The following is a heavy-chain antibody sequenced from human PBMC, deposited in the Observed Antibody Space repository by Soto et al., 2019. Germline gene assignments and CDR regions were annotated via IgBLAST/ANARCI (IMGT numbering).Heavy chain of an antibody. CDR1: GGSISSYY. Sequence: SETLSLTCTVSGGSISSYYWSWIRQPPGKGLEWIGYIYYSGSTNYNPSLKRRVTISVDTSKNQFSLKLSSVTAADTAVYYCARLSNWFDPWGQGTLVTVSS. J-gene: IGHJ5*02. CDR2: IYYSGST. V-gene: IGHV4-59*08. CDR3: ARLSNWFDP.